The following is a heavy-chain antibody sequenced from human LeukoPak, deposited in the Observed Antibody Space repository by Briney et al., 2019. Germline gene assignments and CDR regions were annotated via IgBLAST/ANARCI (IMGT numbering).Heavy chain of an antibody. D-gene: IGHD6-13*01. CDR2: IYTSGST. J-gene: IGHJ3*02. Sequence: MTSETLSLTCTASGGSISSYYWSWIRQPAGKGLEWIGRIYTSGSTNYNPSLKSRVTMSVDTSTNQFSLQLSSVTAADTAVYYCARDLYCSSWYRRALDIWGQGTMVTVSS. CDR3: ARDLYCSSWYRRALDI. V-gene: IGHV4-4*07. CDR1: GGSISSYY.